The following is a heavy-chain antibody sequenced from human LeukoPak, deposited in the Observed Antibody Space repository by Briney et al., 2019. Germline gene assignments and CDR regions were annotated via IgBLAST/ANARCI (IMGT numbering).Heavy chain of an antibody. CDR2: IRNDGTYE. CDR3: AKDYYGSGSFFDS. D-gene: IGHD3-10*01. Sequence: QPGGSLRLSCAASGFYFSNYGMHWVRQAPGKGLEWVAYIRNDGTYEDYEDSLRGRFTVSRDNSKHTLYLQMNSLRTGDTAVYYCAKDYYGSGSFFDSWGQGILVTVSS. CDR1: GFYFSNYG. V-gene: IGHV3-30*02. J-gene: IGHJ4*02.